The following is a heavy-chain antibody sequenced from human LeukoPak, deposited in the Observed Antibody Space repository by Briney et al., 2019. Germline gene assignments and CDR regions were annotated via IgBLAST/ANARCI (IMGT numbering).Heavy chain of an antibody. D-gene: IGHD5-18*01. CDR3: ARSTRRDTEVALAEYFQH. CDR2: ISSSGSTI. Sequence: PGGSLRLSCAASGFTFSSYSMNWVRQAPGKGLEWVSYISSSGSTIYYADSVKGRFTISRDNAQNPLSLQMNSLRAEDTAVYYCARSTRRDTEVALAEYFQHWGQGTLVTVSS. V-gene: IGHV3-48*04. J-gene: IGHJ1*01. CDR1: GFTFSSYS.